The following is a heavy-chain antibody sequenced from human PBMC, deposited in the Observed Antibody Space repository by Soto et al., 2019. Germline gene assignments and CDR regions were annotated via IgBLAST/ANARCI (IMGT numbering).Heavy chain of an antibody. CDR2: ISDSGRT. CDR1: GFTFSIYA. Sequence: EVQVLESGGGLVQPGGSLRLSCAASGFTFSIYAMSWVRQAPGKGLEWVSAISDSGRTYYADSVKGRFTISRDDSSNTVFLLMSSLRADVSAVYYCPTRTYSVVLGGHADVDVWGQGNTVTVS. V-gene: IGHV3-23*01. CDR3: PTRTYSVVLGGHADVDV. J-gene: IGHJ6*02. D-gene: IGHD1-26*01.